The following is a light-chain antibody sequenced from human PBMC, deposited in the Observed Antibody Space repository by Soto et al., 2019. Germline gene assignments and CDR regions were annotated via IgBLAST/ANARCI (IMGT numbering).Light chain of an antibody. V-gene: IGKV1-9*01. CDR1: QGISNY. J-gene: IGKJ2*01. CDR2: IAS. Sequence: IQLTQSPSSLSASIGDRVTITCRASQGISNYLAWYQQKPGKAPKLLIYIASTLQGGVPSRFSGSGSGTDFSLTISSLQSEDFAVYYCQQYNNWPPMYTFGQGTKLEIK. CDR3: QQYNNWPPMYT.